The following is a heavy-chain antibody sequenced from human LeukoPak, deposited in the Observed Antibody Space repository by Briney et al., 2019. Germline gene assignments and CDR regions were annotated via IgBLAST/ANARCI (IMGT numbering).Heavy chain of an antibody. CDR1: GGSISSYY. J-gene: IGHJ5*02. Sequence: SGTLSLTCTVSGGSISSYYWSWIRQPPGKGLEWMGYIYYSGSTNYNPSLKSRVTISVDTSKNQFSLKLSSVTAADTAVYYCAREVLVRGVISYNWFDPWGQGTLVTVSS. CDR2: IYYSGST. D-gene: IGHD3-10*01. V-gene: IGHV4-59*01. CDR3: AREVLVRGVISYNWFDP.